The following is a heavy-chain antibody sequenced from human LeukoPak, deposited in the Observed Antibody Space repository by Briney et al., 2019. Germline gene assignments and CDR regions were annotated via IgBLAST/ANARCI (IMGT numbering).Heavy chain of an antibody. CDR1: GFTFSNAW. Sequence: PGGSLRLSCAASGFTFSNAWMSWVRQAPGKGLEWVGRIKSKTDGGTTDYAAPVKGKFTISRDDSKSTLYLQMNSLKTEDTAVYYCTTVGSAFGELSDGMDVWGKGTTVTVSS. D-gene: IGHD3-10*01. CDR3: TTVGSAFGELSDGMDV. V-gene: IGHV3-15*01. CDR2: IKSKTDGGTT. J-gene: IGHJ6*04.